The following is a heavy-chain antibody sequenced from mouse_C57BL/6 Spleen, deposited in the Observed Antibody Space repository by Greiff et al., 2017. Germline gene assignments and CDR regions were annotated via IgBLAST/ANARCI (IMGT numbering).Heavy chain of an antibody. V-gene: IGHV1-52*01. CDR3: ARCGTTEYWYFDV. CDR1: GYTFTSYW. Sequence: QVQLQQPGAELVRPGSSVKLSCKASGYTFTSYWMHWVKQRPIQGLEWIGNIDPSDSETHYNQKFKDKATLTVDKSSSTAYMQLSSLTSEDSAVYYCARCGTTEYWYFDVWGTGTTVTVSS. D-gene: IGHD1-1*01. CDR2: IDPSDSET. J-gene: IGHJ1*03.